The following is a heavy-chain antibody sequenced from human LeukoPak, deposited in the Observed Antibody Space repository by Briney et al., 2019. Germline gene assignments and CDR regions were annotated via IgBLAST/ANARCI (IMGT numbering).Heavy chain of an antibody. J-gene: IGHJ4*02. CDR3: ARGQYDILTGLPLPDY. CDR1: GFTFSSYE. V-gene: IGHV3-48*01. CDR2: ISSSSFTI. D-gene: IGHD3-9*01. Sequence: GGSLRLSCAASGFTFSSYEMNWVRQAPGKGLEWVSYISSSSFTIYYADSVKGRFTISRDNAKNSLFLQMNSLRADDTAVYYCARGQYDILTGLPLPDYWGQGTLVTVSS.